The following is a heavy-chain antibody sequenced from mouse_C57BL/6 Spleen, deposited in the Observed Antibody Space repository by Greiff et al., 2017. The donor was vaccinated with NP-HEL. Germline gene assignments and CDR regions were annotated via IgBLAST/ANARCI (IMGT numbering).Heavy chain of an antibody. Sequence: EVQLVESGGGLVQPGGSMKLSCAASGFTFSDAWMDWVRQSPEKGLEWVAEIRNKANNHATYYAESVKGRFTISRDDSKSSVYLQMNSLRAEDTGIYYCTRQGDYDDFDYWGQGTTLTVSS. J-gene: IGHJ2*01. CDR1: GFTFSDAW. CDR3: TRQGDYDDFDY. V-gene: IGHV6-6*01. D-gene: IGHD2-4*01. CDR2: IRNKANNHAT.